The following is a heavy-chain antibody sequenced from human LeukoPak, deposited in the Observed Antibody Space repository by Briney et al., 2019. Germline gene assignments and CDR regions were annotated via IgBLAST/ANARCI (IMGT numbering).Heavy chain of an antibody. Sequence: ASVRVSCKASGYTFTGYYMHWVRQAPGQGLEWMGCINPNSGETDYAQRFQGRVTMTRDTSISTAYMELSGLRSDDTAVYYCARDYSDQTNLVWFDPWGQGTLVTVSS. CDR3: ARDYSDQTNLVWFDP. CDR2: INPNSGET. D-gene: IGHD2-21*01. V-gene: IGHV1-2*02. J-gene: IGHJ5*02. CDR1: GYTFTGYY.